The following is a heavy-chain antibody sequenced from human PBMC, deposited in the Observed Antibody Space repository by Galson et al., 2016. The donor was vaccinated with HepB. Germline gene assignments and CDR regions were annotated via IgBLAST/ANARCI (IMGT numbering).Heavy chain of an antibody. CDR3: VREPHGRVYGMDV. J-gene: IGHJ6*02. V-gene: IGHV3-33*01. Sequence: SLRLSCATSGFTFSSYGMHWVRQPPGKGLEWVAAIWFDGSYKFHADSVKGRFTISRDNSKNTLYLQMDTLRVEDTAIYYCVREPHGRVYGMDVLGQGTMVTVSS. CDR1: GFTFSSYG. D-gene: IGHD1-26*01. CDR2: IWFDGSYK.